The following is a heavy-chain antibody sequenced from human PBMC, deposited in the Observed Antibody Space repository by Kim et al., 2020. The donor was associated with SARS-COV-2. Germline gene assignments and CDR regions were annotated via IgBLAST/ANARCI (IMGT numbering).Heavy chain of an antibody. CDR2: ISGSGGST. J-gene: IGHJ4*02. V-gene: IGHV3-23*01. Sequence: GGSLRLSCAASGFTFSSYAMSWVRQAPGKGLEWVSAISGSGGSTYYADSVKGRFTISRDNSKNTLYLQMNSLRAEDTAAYYCSKAGHCSGGSCYYSKRHHRFDYWGQGTLVTVSS. D-gene: IGHD2-15*01. CDR1: GFTFSSYA. CDR3: SKAGHCSGGSCYYSKRHHRFDY.